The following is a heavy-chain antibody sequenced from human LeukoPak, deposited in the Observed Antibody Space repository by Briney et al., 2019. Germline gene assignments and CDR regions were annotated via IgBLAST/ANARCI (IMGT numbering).Heavy chain of an antibody. V-gene: IGHV1-2*02. CDR1: GYTFTGYY. CDR2: INPNSGGT. CDR3: ARAEAEEWLVDY. J-gene: IGHJ4*02. Sequence: ASVKVSCKASGYTFTGYYMHWVRQAPGQGLEWMGWINPNSGGTSYAQKFQGRVTMTRDTSISTAYMELSRLRSDDTAVYYCARAEAEEWLVDYWGQGTLVTVSS. D-gene: IGHD3-3*01.